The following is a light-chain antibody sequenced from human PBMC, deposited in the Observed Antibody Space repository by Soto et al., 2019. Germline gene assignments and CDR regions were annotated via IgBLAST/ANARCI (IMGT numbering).Light chain of an antibody. J-gene: IGLJ2*01. CDR3: CSYAGSSL. CDR2: DVS. Sequence: QSVLTQPRSVSGSPGQSVTISCTGTSSDVGGYNYVSWYQQHPGKAPKLMIYDVSKRPSGVPDRFSGSKSGNTASPTISGLQAEDEADYYCCSYAGSSLFGGGTKLTVL. V-gene: IGLV2-11*01. CDR1: SSDVGGYNY.